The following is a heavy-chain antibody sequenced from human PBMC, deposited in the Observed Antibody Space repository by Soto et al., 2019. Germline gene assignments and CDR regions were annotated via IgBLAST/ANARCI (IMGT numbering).Heavy chain of an antibody. Sequence: QVQLQESGPGLVKPSQTLSLTCTVSGGSISSGGYYWSWIRQHPGKGLEWIGYIYYSGSTYYNPSLKSRVTISVDTSKNQFSLKLSSVTAADTAVYYCARSERSGLVEMATGEYYFGYWGQGTLVTVSS. CDR3: ARSERSGLVEMATGEYYFGY. CDR1: GGSISSGGYY. D-gene: IGHD3-10*01. CDR2: IYYSGST. J-gene: IGHJ4*02. V-gene: IGHV4-31*03.